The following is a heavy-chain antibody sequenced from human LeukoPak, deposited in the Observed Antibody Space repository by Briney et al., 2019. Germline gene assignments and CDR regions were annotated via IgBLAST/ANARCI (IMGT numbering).Heavy chain of an antibody. CDR2: IIPIFGTA. V-gene: IGHV1-69*13. Sequence: GASVKVSCKASGGTFSSYAISWVRQAPGQGLEWMGGIIPIFGTANYAQKFQGRVTITADESTSTAYMELSSLRSEDTAVYYCARPSLGDIVVVPAAFGAFDIWGQGTMVTVSS. CDR3: ARPSLGDIVVVPAAFGAFDI. CDR1: GGTFSSYA. D-gene: IGHD2-2*01. J-gene: IGHJ3*02.